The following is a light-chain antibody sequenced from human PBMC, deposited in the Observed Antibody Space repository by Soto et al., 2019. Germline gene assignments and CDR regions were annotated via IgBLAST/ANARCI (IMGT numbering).Light chain of an antibody. Sequence: QSVLTQSPSASGTPGQRVTISCSGSRSNIGTYTVNWYQQLPGTAPTLLIYRNHQRPSGVPDRFSGSKSGTSASLAISGPQSEDEADYYCAAWDDSPRAVVFGGGTKVTVL. CDR1: RSNIGTYT. V-gene: IGLV1-44*01. J-gene: IGLJ2*01. CDR3: AAWDDSPRAVV. CDR2: RNH.